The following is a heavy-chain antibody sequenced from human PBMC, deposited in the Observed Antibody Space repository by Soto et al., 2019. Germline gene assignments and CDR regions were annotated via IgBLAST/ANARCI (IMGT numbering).Heavy chain of an antibody. Sequence: GALRLSCGASGFTFISYAMHWVRQAPGKGLEWVAVISYDGSNKYYADPVKGRFTISRDNSKNTLYLQMNSLRAEDTAVYYCARSSWFYYYYGMDVWGQGTTVTVSS. CDR3: ARSSWFYYYYGMDV. D-gene: IGHD6-13*01. CDR1: GFTFISYA. CDR2: ISYDGSNK. J-gene: IGHJ6*02. V-gene: IGHV3-30-3*01.